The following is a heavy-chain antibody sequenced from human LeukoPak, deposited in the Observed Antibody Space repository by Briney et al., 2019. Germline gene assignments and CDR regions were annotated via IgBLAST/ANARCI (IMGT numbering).Heavy chain of an antibody. CDR2: INPNSGGT. V-gene: IGHV1-2*02. J-gene: IGHJ4*02. Sequence: ASVKVSCKASGYTFTGYYMHWVRQAPGQGLEWMGWINPNSGGTNYAQKFQGRVTMTGDTSISTAYMELSRLRSDDTAVYYCARDEVDGYSDFDYWAREPWSPSPQ. CDR1: GYTFTGYY. CDR3: ARDEVDGYSDFDY. D-gene: IGHD5-24*01.